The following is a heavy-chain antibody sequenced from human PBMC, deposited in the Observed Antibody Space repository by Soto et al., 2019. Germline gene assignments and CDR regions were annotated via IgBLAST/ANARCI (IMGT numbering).Heavy chain of an antibody. Sequence: QVQLQQWGAGLLKPSETLSLTCAVYGGSFSGYYWSWIRQPPGKGLEWIGEINHSGSTNYNPSLKSRVTISVDTSKNQFSRKLSSVTAADTAVYYCARDRGYSGYDSFDYWGQGTLVTVSS. V-gene: IGHV4-34*01. CDR3: ARDRGYSGYDSFDY. J-gene: IGHJ4*02. CDR1: GGSFSGYY. D-gene: IGHD5-12*01. CDR2: INHSGST.